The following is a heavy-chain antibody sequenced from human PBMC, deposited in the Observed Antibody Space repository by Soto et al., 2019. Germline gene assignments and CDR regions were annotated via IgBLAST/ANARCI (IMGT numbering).Heavy chain of an antibody. CDR2: ISSTTNYI. V-gene: IGHV3-21*04. CDR3: AKGSEFSNSYTLDFDF. Sequence: SGGSLRLSCAASGFTFTRYSMNWVRQAPGKGLEWVSSISSTTNYIYYAASVKGRFTISRDNTKNTLYLQMDSLTAEDTAVYYCAKGSEFSNSYTLDFDFWGQGALVTVSS. D-gene: IGHD6-6*01. J-gene: IGHJ4*02. CDR1: GFTFTRYS.